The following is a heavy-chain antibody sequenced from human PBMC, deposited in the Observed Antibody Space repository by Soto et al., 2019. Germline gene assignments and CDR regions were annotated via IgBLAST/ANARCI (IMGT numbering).Heavy chain of an antibody. CDR3: ASLTRYYYYYYMAV. J-gene: IGHJ6*03. Sequence: QVQLQQWGAGLLKPSETLSLTCAVYGGSFSGYYWSWIRQPPGKGLEWIGEIKHSGSTNYHPSLKSRVTISVDTTKNQFALKLSSVTAAVTAVYYCASLTRYYYYYYMAVWGKGTTDTVS. CDR1: GGSFSGYY. CDR2: IKHSGST. V-gene: IGHV4-34*01.